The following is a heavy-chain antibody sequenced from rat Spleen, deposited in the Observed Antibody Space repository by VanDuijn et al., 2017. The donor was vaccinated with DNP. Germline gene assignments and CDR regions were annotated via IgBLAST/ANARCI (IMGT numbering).Heavy chain of an antibody. CDR1: GFIFSDYA. Sequence: EVQLVESGGGLVQSGNSLTLSCAASGFIFSDYALAWVRQSPKKGLEWVATIVYDGSGTYYRESVKGRFTISRDNAKSTLFLQMDSLRSEDTATYYCARPDYWGQGVMVTVSS. CDR2: IVYDGSGT. CDR3: ARPDY. J-gene: IGHJ2*01. V-gene: IGHV5-7*01.